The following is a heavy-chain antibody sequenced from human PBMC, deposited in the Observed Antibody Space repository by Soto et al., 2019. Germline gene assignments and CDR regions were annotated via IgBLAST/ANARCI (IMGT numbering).Heavy chain of an antibody. J-gene: IGHJ6*02. V-gene: IGHV3-30*18. D-gene: IGHD3-10*01. Sequence: GTLRLACAASGFTVSSSGMHWVRPAPGKGLEWVAVISYDGSNKYYADSVKGRFTISRDNSKNTLYLQMNSLRAEDTAVYYCAKGDYDRVWFGPPSYYYYGMDGWGQGSTVTVSS. CDR3: AKGDYDRVWFGPPSYYYYGMDG. CDR1: GFTVSSSG. CDR2: ISYDGSNK.